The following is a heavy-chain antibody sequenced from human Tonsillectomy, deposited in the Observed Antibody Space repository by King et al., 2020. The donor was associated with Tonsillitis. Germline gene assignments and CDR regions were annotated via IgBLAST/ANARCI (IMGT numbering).Heavy chain of an antibody. J-gene: IGHJ6*02. CDR1: GYTFTSYG. Sequence: VQLVESGAEVKKPGASVKVSCKASGYTFTSYGISWVRQAPGQGLEWMGWISAYNGNTNYAQKPQGRVTMTTDTSTSTAYMELRSLRSDDTAVYYCATGEGTDTAMFTGYYYYGMDVWGQGTTVTVSS. CDR3: ATGEGTDTAMFTGYYYYGMDV. D-gene: IGHD5-18*01. CDR2: ISAYNGNT. V-gene: IGHV1-18*01.